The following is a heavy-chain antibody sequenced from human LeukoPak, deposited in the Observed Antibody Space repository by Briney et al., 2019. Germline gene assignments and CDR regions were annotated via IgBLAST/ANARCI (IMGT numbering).Heavy chain of an antibody. CDR3: ARGDSLDY. CDR1: GGSISSYY. CDR2: IYYSGST. Sequence: SETLSLTSTVSGGSISSYYWSWIRQPPGKGLEWIGYIYYSGSTNYNPSLKSRVTISVDTSKNQFSLKLSSVTAADTAVYYCARGDSLDYWGQGTLVTVSS. V-gene: IGHV4-59*01. J-gene: IGHJ4*02.